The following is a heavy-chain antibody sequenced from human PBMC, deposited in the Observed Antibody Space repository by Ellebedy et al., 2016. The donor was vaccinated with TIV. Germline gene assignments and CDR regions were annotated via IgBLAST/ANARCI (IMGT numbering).Heavy chain of an antibody. V-gene: IGHV3-30*04. CDR2: ISYDGSNK. CDR1: GFTFSSYA. Sequence: GESLKISXAASGFTFSSYAMHWVRQAPGKGLEWVAVISYDGSNKYYADSVKGRFTISRDNSKNTLYLQMNSLRAEDTAVYYCARDVLGYCSGGSCYRPYYYYGMDVWGQGTTVTVSS. CDR3: ARDVLGYCSGGSCYRPYYYYGMDV. J-gene: IGHJ6*02. D-gene: IGHD2-15*01.